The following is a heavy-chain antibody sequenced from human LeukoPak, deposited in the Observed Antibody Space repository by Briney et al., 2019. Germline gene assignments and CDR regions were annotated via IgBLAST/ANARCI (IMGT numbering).Heavy chain of an antibody. CDR3: ARDCEFCDLLFYMNV. CDR1: GGSISSTGYY. Sequence: PSQTLSLTCTVSGGSISSTGYYWTWIRQPAGKGLEWIGHIDNSGSTNCNTSLKSRVTISVDTSTNQFSLNLTSVTAADTAVYYCARDCEFCDLLFYMNVWGKGTTVTVSS. J-gene: IGHJ6*03. CDR2: IDNSGST. D-gene: IGHD3-16*01. V-gene: IGHV4-61*09.